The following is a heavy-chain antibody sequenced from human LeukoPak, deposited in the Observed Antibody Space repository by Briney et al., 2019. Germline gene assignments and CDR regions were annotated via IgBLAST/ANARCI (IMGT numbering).Heavy chain of an antibody. V-gene: IGHV3-7*01. Sequence: GGSLRLSCAASGFTFSSYWMSWVRQAPGKGLEWVANIKQDGSEKYYVDSVKGRFTISRDNAKNSLYLQMNSLRAEDTAVYYCARPSWELPFYFDYWGQGTLVTVSS. CDR2: IKQDGSEK. D-gene: IGHD1-26*01. CDR3: ARPSWELPFYFDY. J-gene: IGHJ4*02. CDR1: GFTFSSYW.